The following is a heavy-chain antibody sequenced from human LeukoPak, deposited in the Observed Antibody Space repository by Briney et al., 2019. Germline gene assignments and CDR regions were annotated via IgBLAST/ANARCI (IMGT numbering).Heavy chain of an antibody. CDR2: IYTSGST. J-gene: IGHJ5*02. D-gene: IGHD2-15*01. V-gene: IGHV4-4*07. CDR1: GGSISSYY. Sequence: SETLSLTCTVSGGSISSYYRSWIRQPAGKGLEWIGRIYTSGSTNYNPSLKSRVTMSVDTSKNQFSLELSSLTAADTAVYYCARGVSLGYCSGGSCYNRFDAWGQGTLVTVSS. CDR3: ARGVSLGYCSGGSCYNRFDA.